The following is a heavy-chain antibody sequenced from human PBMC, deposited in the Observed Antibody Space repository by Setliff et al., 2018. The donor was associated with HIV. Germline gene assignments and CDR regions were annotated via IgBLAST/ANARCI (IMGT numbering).Heavy chain of an antibody. CDR3: ARSLDYSGSGSYYVGWFDL. V-gene: IGHV4-4*07. D-gene: IGHD3-10*01. Sequence: SETLSLTCTVSGGSINSYWWSWFRQPAGKGLEWIGRISSSGSTDQNPSLKSRVSMSVDTSKSQFSLNLSSVTAADTAVYYCARSLDYSGSGSYYVGWFDLWGQGIPVTVSS. J-gene: IGHJ5*02. CDR2: ISSSGST. CDR1: GGSINSYW.